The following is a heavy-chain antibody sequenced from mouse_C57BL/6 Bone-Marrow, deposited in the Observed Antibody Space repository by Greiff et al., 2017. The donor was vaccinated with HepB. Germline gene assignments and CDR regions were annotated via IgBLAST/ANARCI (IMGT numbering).Heavy chain of an antibody. Sequence: QVQLKQPGAELVKPGASVKLSCKASGYTFTSYWMHWVKQRPGRGLEWIGRIDPNSGGTKYNEKFKSKATLTVDKPSSTAYMQLSSLTSEDSAVYYCARERLRREDYAMDYWGQGTSVTVSS. D-gene: IGHD2-4*01. V-gene: IGHV1-72*01. CDR2: IDPNSGGT. J-gene: IGHJ4*01. CDR3: ARERLRREDYAMDY. CDR1: GYTFTSYW.